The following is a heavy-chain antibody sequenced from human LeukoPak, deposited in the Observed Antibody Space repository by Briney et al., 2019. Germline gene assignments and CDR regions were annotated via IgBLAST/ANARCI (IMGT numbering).Heavy chain of an antibody. J-gene: IGHJ4*02. CDR2: INSNNGGE. Sequence: ASLKVSCKASGYTFTAHFIHSVRQAPGQGLEWMGQINSNNGGEKYAPKFQGRVTVLRDTSINTIYLDLTSLTSDDTAVYYCAREPYTTSSDRHEKAFDYWGQGTPVTVSS. V-gene: IGHV1-2*06. CDR1: GYTFTAHF. CDR3: AREPYTTSSDRHEKAFDY. D-gene: IGHD6-6*01.